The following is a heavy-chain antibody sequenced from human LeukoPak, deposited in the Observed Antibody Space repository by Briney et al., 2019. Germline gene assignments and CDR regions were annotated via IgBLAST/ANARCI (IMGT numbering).Heavy chain of an antibody. J-gene: IGHJ4*02. CDR1: GGSISSGSYY. V-gene: IGHV4-61*02. Sequence: PSETLSLTCTVSGGSISSGSYYWSWIRQPAGKGLEWIGRIYTSGSTNYNPSLKSRVTISVDTSKNQFSLKLSSVTAADTAVYYCAREVYCSSTSCYIGGGVDYWGQGTPVTVSS. CDR2: IYTSGST. D-gene: IGHD2-2*02. CDR3: AREVYCSSTSCYIGGGVDY.